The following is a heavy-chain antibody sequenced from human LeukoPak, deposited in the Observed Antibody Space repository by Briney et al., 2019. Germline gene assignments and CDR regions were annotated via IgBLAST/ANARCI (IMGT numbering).Heavy chain of an antibody. Sequence: SETLPLTCTVSGGSISSYYWSWIRQPPGKGLEWIGYIYYSGSTNYNPSLKSRVTISVDTSKNQFSLKLSSVTAADTAVYYCARSPGIAVAGSLDFDYWGQGTLVTVSS. V-gene: IGHV4-59*08. CDR2: IYYSGST. CDR1: GGSISSYY. CDR3: ARSPGIAVAGSLDFDY. J-gene: IGHJ4*02. D-gene: IGHD6-19*01.